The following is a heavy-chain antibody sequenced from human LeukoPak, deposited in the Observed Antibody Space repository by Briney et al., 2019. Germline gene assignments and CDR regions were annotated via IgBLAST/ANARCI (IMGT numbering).Heavy chain of an antibody. J-gene: IGHJ4*02. D-gene: IGHD3-9*01. CDR2: ISGEGGET. CDR1: GFTFGSYA. CDR3: AKSGGRDWDYLEY. Sequence: GGSLRLSCAASGFTFGSYAMNWVRQAPGKGLEWVPTISGEGGETHYADSVKGRFTISRANSKNTLCLQMNSLRAEDTAVYYCAKSGGRDWDYLEYWGQGTLVPASS. V-gene: IGHV3-23*01.